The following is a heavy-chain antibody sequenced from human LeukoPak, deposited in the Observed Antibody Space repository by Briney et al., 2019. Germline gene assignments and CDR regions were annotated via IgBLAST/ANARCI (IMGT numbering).Heavy chain of an antibody. CDR1: GYTFTDYY. CDR3: VRDLDYYDSTAIG. D-gene: IGHD3-22*01. J-gene: IGHJ4*02. CDR2: IYPNSGGK. Sequence: RASVKVSYKASGYTFTDYYMHWVGQAPGQGREGMGWIYPNSGGKEYEQKFQGRVIFTRDTSINTIYMELSRLTSDDTAFYYCVRDLDYYDSTAIGWGQGTLVTVSS. V-gene: IGHV1-2*02.